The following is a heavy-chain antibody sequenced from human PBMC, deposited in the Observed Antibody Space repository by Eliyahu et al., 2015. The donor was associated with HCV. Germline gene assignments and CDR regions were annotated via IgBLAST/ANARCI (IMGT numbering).Heavy chain of an antibody. J-gene: IGHJ4*02. CDR1: GXTLTELS. D-gene: IGHD3-3*01. CDR2: FDPEDGGT. CDR3: ATVFSGVPNFDY. V-gene: IGHV1-24*01. Sequence: QVHLVQSGAEVKKPGASVKVSCKVSGXTLTELSMHWVRQAPGKGLEWMGGFDPEDGGTIYAQKFQGRVTMTEDTSTDTAYMELSSLRSEDTAVYYCATVFSGVPNFDYWGQGTLVTVSS.